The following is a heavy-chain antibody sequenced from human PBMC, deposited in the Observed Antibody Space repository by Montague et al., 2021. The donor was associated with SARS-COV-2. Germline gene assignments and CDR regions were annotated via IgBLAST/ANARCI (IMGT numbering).Heavy chain of an antibody. Sequence: SETLSLTCTVSGGSISSYYWSWIRQPPGKGLEWIGYIYYSGSTNYNPSLKSRVTISVDTSKNQFSLKLSSVTAADTAVYYCARQGKATVVTDQLFDYWGQGTLVTVSS. CDR1: GGSISSYY. J-gene: IGHJ4*02. CDR3: ARQGKATVVTDQLFDY. D-gene: IGHD4-23*01. CDR2: IYYSGST. V-gene: IGHV4-59*08.